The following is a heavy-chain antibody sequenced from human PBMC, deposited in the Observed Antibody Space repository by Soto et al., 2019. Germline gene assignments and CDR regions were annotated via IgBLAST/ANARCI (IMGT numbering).Heavy chain of an antibody. CDR3: ARDHGSGGSCYRRFDY. CDR1: GFTFSSYW. D-gene: IGHD2-15*01. V-gene: IGHV3-7*01. Sequence: GGSLRLSCAASGFTFSSYWMSWVRQAPGKGLEWVANIKQDGSEKYYVDSVKGRFTISRDNAKNSLYLQMNSLRAEDTAVYYCARDHGSGGSCYRRFDYWGQGTLVTVSS. J-gene: IGHJ4*02. CDR2: IKQDGSEK.